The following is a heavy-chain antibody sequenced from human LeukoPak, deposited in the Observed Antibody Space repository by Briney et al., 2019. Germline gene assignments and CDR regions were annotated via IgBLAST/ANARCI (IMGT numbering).Heavy chain of an antibody. J-gene: IGHJ6*03. CDR1: GGSISSYY. Sequence: SETLSLTCTVSGGSISSYYWSWIRQPPGKGLEWIGYIYTSGSTNYNPSLKSRVTISVDTSKNQFSLKLSSVTAADTAVYYCARLGYCSSTSCYRPNRDDYYYYMDVWGKGTTVTVSS. V-gene: IGHV4-4*09. D-gene: IGHD2-2*02. CDR2: IYTSGST. CDR3: ARLGYCSSTSCYRPNRDDYYYYMDV.